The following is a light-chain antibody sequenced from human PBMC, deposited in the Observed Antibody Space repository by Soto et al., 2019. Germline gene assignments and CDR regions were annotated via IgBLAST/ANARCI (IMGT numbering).Light chain of an antibody. J-gene: IGKJ4*01. CDR3: QQYYSTPS. CDR2: WAS. Sequence: DIVMTQSPDSLAVSLGERATINCKSSQSVLYSSNNKNYLAWYQQKPGQPPKLLIYWASTRESGVPDRCSGSGSGTDFTPTISSLQAEDVAVYYCQQYYSTPSFGGGTKVEIK. CDR1: QSVLYSSNNKNY. V-gene: IGKV4-1*01.